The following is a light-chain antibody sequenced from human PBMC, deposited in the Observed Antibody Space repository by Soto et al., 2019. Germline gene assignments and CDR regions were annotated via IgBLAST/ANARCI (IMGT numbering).Light chain of an antibody. CDR2: LNSDGSH. V-gene: IGLV4-69*01. CDR3: QTWGTGLWV. J-gene: IGLJ3*02. Sequence: QSVLTQSPSASASLGASVTLTCTLSSGHSNYAIAWHQQQPEKGPRYLMKLNSDGSHSKGDGIPDRFSGSSSGAERYLTSASLQSEDGADYYCQTWGTGLWVFGGGTKLTVL. CDR1: SGHSNYA.